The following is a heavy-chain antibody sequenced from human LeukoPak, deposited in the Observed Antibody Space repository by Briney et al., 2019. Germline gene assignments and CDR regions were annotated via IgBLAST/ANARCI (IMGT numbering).Heavy chain of an antibody. CDR1: GFTFGSYS. V-gene: IGHV3-21*01. CDR2: ISSSSSYI. Sequence: GGSXRLSCAASGFTFGSYSMNWVGQAPGKGLEWVSSISSSSSYIYYADSVKGRFTISRDNAKNSLYLQMNSLRAEDTAVYYCANVDYGGPPGYWGQGTLVTVSS. J-gene: IGHJ4*02. D-gene: IGHD4-23*01. CDR3: ANVDYGGPPGY.